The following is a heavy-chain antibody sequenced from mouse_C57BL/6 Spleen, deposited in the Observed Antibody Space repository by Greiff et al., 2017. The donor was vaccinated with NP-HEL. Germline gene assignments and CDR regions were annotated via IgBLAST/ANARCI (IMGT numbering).Heavy chain of an antibody. CDR3: ARCYGSSFYYYAMDY. CDR2: IYPGSGST. V-gene: IGHV1-55*01. D-gene: IGHD1-1*01. J-gene: IGHJ4*01. Sequence: VQLQQPGAELVKPGASVKMSCKASGYTFTSYWITWVKQRPGQGLEWIGDIYPGSGSTNYNEKFKSKATLTVDTSSSTAYMQLSSLTSEDSAVYYGARCYGSSFYYYAMDYWGQGTSVTVSS. CDR1: GYTFTSYW.